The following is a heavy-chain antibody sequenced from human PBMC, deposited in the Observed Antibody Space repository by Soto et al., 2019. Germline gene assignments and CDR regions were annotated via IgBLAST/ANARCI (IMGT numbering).Heavy chain of an antibody. V-gene: IGHV1-46*03. CDR3: ARAVYDILTGFGAFDI. J-gene: IGHJ3*02. CDR1: GYTFTSYY. D-gene: IGHD3-9*01. Sequence: ASVKVSCKASGYTFTSYYMHWVRQAPGQGLEWMGIINPSGGSTSYAQKFQGRVTMTRDTSTSAVYMELSSLRSEDTAVYYCARAVYDILTGFGAFDIWGQGTMVTVSS. CDR2: INPSGGST.